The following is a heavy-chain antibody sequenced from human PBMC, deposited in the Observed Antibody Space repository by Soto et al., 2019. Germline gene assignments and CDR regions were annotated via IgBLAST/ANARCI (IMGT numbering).Heavy chain of an antibody. CDR3: ARDQLPYYYGSEFDY. CDR2: IWYDGSNK. Sequence: GGSLRLSCAASGFTFSSYGMHWVRQAPGKGLEWVAVIWYDGSNKYYADSVKGRFTISRDNSKNTLYLQMNSLRAEDTAVYYCARDQLPYYYGSEFDYWGQGTPVTVSS. CDR1: GFTFSSYG. V-gene: IGHV3-33*01. J-gene: IGHJ4*02. D-gene: IGHD3-10*01.